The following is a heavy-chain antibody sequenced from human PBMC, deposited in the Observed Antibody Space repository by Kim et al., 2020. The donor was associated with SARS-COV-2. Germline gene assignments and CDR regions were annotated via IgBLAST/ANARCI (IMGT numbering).Heavy chain of an antibody. CDR3: ARDRNTIAVAGTGDFDY. Sequence: ASVKVSCKASGYTFTSYAMHWVRQAPGQRLEWMGWINAGNGNTKYSQKFQGRVTITRDTSASTAYMELSSLRSEDTAVYYCARDRNTIAVAGTGDFDYWGQGTLVTVSS. V-gene: IGHV1-3*01. J-gene: IGHJ4*02. D-gene: IGHD6-19*01. CDR1: GYTFTSYA. CDR2: INAGNGNT.